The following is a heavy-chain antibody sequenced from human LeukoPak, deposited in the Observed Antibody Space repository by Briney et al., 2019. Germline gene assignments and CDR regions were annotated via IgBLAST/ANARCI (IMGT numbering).Heavy chain of an antibody. CDR1: GGSISSYY. Sequence: SETLSLTCTVSGGSISSYYWSWIRQPPGKGLEWIGYIYYSGSTNYNPSLKSRVTISVDTSKNQFSLKLSSVTAADTAVYYCAGRDSGYDLGYFDLWGQGTLVTGSS. V-gene: IGHV4-59*08. D-gene: IGHD5-12*01. CDR2: IYYSGST. J-gene: IGHJ4*02. CDR3: AGRDSGYDLGYFDL.